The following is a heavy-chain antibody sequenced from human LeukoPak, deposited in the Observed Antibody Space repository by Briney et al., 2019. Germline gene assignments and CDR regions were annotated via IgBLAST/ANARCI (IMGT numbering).Heavy chain of an antibody. V-gene: IGHV3-23*01. D-gene: IGHD6-19*01. CDR3: AKDTLEQWLVGCLDY. CDR2: ISGSGSTT. J-gene: IGHJ4*02. CDR1: GFTFSSYA. Sequence: GGSLRLSCAASGFTFSSYAMNWVRQAPGKGLEWVSAISGSGSTTYYADSVKGRFTISRDNSKNTLYLQLNSLRAEDTAVYYCAKDTLEQWLVGCLDYWGQGTLVTVSS.